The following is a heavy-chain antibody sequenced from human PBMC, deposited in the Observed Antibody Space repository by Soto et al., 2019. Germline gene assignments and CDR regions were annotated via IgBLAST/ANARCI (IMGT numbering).Heavy chain of an antibody. J-gene: IGHJ5*02. CDR3: ARDFTASGDYGGHWFDP. Sequence: GGSLRLSCAASGFTFSDYYMSWIRQAPGKGLEWVSYISSSSSYTNYADSVKGRFTTSRHNAKNPLYLQMNSLRAEDTAVYYCARDFTASGDYGGHWFDPWGQGTLVTVSS. D-gene: IGHD4-17*01. CDR1: GFTFSDYY. CDR2: ISSSSSYT. V-gene: IGHV3-11*06.